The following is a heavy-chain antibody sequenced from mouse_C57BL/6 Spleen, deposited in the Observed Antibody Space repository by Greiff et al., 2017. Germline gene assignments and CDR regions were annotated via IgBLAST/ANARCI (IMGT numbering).Heavy chain of an antibody. CDR1: GYSFTSYY. J-gene: IGHJ3*01. CDR2: IYPGSGNT. Sequence: VQLQQSGPELVKPGASVKISCKASGYSFTSYYIHWVKQRPGQGLEWIGWIYPGSGNTKYNEKFKGKATLTADTSSSTAYMQLSSLTSEDSAVYYCASRDYSNLPFAYWGQGTLVTVSA. CDR3: ASRDYSNLPFAY. D-gene: IGHD2-5*01. V-gene: IGHV1-66*01.